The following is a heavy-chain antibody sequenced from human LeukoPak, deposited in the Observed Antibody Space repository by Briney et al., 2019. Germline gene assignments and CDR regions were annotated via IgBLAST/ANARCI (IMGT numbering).Heavy chain of an antibody. V-gene: IGHV1-69*13. CDR3: AREPSANWGWSEAFDI. Sequence: ASVKVSCKASGGTFSSYAISWVRQAPGQGLEWMGGIIPIFGTANYAQKFQGRVTITADEYTSTAYMELSSLRSEDTAVYYCAREPSANWGWSEAFDIWGQGAMVTVSS. CDR2: IIPIFGTA. J-gene: IGHJ3*02. D-gene: IGHD7-27*01. CDR1: GGTFSSYA.